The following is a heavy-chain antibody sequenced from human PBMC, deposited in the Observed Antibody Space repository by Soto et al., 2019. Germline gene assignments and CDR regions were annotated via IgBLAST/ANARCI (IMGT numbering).Heavy chain of an antibody. J-gene: IGHJ4*02. Sequence: PGGSLRLSCAASGFSFSSDSMGWVRKAPGKGLEWVSSISSSGSFKNYADSVKGRFTISRDNAKNSLYLQMSGLKDEDTAVYYCARDPPTGTTLDWADSWGQGTLVTVSS. CDR1: GFSFSSDS. V-gene: IGHV3-21*01. D-gene: IGHD1-7*01. CDR3: ARDPPTGTTLDWADS. CDR2: ISSSGSFK.